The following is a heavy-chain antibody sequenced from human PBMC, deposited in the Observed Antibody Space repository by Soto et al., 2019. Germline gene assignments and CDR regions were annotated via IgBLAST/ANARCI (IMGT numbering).Heavy chain of an antibody. CDR3: ARARIAAAGQEYFQH. V-gene: IGHV1-69*02. CDR1: GGTFSSYT. CDR2: IIPILGIA. Sequence: QVQLVQSGAEVKKPGSSVKVSCKASGGTFSSYTISWVRQAPGQGLEWMGRIIPILGIANYAQKFQGRVTITADKSTSTAYMELSSLRSEDTAVYYGARARIAAAGQEYFQHWGQGTLVTVSS. J-gene: IGHJ1*01. D-gene: IGHD6-13*01.